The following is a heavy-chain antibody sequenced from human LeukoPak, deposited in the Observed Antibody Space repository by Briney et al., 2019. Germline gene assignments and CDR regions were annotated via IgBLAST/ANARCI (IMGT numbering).Heavy chain of an antibody. Sequence: ASVKVSFKASGYTFTGYYMHWVRQAPGQGLEWMGWINPNSGGTNYAQKFQGRVTMTRDTSISTAYMELSRLRSDDTAVYYCARDGRLGRRSGGTNWFDPWGQGTLVTVSS. CDR3: ARDGRLGRRSGGTNWFDP. V-gene: IGHV1-2*02. CDR2: INPNSGGT. J-gene: IGHJ5*02. CDR1: GYTFTGYY. D-gene: IGHD2-15*01.